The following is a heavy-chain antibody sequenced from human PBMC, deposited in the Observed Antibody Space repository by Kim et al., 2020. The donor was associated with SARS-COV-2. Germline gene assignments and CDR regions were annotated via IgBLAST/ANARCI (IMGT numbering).Heavy chain of an antibody. V-gene: IGHV3-23*03. D-gene: IGHD6-19*01. CDR2: IYSGGSSP. CDR3: AKGVAVAGGDY. J-gene: IGHJ4*02. Sequence: GGSLRLSCAASGFTFSNYAMSWVRQAPGKGLEWVSVIYSGGSSPNYADSVKGRFTISRDNSKNTLYLQMNSLRAEDTAVYYCAKGVAVAGGDYWGQGTLV. CDR1: GFTFSNYA.